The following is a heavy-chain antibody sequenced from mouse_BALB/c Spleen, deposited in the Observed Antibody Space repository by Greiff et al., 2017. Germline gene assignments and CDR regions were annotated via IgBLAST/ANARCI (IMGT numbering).Heavy chain of an antibody. J-gene: IGHJ2*01. D-gene: IGHD2-3*01. Sequence: EVQRVESGGGLVQPGGSLKLSCAASGFTFSSYGMSWVRQTPDKRLEWVATISSGGSYTYYPDSVKGRFTISRDNAKNTLYLQMSSLKSEDTAMYYCARHGGYYGGFDYWGQGTTLTVSS. CDR2: ISSGGSYT. V-gene: IGHV5-6*01. CDR3: ARHGGYYGGFDY. CDR1: GFTFSSYG.